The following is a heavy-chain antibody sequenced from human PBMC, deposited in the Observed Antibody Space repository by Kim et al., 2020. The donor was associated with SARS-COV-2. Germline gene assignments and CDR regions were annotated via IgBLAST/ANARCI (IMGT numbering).Heavy chain of an antibody. Sequence: YAAPVKGRFTISRDDSKNTLYLQMNSLKTEDTAVYYCTTAAWFGELGFDPWGQGTLVTVSS. V-gene: IGHV3-15*01. CDR3: TTAAWFGELGFDP. D-gene: IGHD3-10*01. J-gene: IGHJ5*02.